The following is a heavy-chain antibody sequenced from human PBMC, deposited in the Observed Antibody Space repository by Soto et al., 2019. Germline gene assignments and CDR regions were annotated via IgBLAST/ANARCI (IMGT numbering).Heavy chain of an antibody. CDR1: RFTLSSYS. V-gene: IGHV3-21*01. CDR2: ISSSSSYI. J-gene: IGHJ4*02. Sequence: WVSLRRSCAASRFTLSSYSINWLRQTTGKGLEWVSSISSSSSYIYYADSVKGRFTISRDNAKNSLYLQMNSLRAEDTAVYYCARDFRATFDYWGQGTLVIVSS. CDR3: ARDFRATFDY.